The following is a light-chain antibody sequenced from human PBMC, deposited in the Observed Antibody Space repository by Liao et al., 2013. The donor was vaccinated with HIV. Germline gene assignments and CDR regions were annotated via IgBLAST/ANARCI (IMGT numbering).Light chain of an antibody. Sequence: SYELTQPPSVSVSPGQTASITCSGDKLGDKYACWYQQKPGQSPVLVMYEDDKRPSGIPERFSGSNSGNTATLTISGTQAMDEADYYCYSAADNSWVFGGGTKLTVL. J-gene: IGLJ3*02. V-gene: IGLV3-1*01. CDR3: YSAADNSWV. CDR1: KLGDKY. CDR2: EDD.